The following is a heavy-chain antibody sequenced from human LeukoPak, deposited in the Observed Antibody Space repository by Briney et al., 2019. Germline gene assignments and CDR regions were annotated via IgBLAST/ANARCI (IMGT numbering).Heavy chain of an antibody. CDR2: MNPNSGNT. Sequence: GASVKVSCKASGYIFTGYYMHWVRQAPGQGLEWMGWMNPNSGNTGYAQKFQGRVTMTRNTSISTAYMELSSLRSEDTAVYYCARMPVLLLYCSSTSCLERSYYMDVWGKGTTVTISS. D-gene: IGHD2-2*01. CDR1: GYIFTGYY. V-gene: IGHV1-8*02. CDR3: ARMPVLLLYCSSTSCLERSYYMDV. J-gene: IGHJ6*03.